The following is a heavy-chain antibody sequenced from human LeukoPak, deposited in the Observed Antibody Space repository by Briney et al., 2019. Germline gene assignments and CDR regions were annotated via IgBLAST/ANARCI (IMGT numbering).Heavy chain of an antibody. CDR1: GFMFSSNW. CDR3: ANEIRPNDY. V-gene: IGHV3-7*03. D-gene: IGHD4-17*01. J-gene: IGHJ4*02. Sequence: GGSLRLSCAASGFMFSSNWMSWVRLAPGKGLEWVANIKEDGTETYYVDSVKGRFTISRDNSKNTLYLQMNSLRAEDTAVYYCANEIRPNDYWGQGTQVTVSS. CDR2: IKEDGTET.